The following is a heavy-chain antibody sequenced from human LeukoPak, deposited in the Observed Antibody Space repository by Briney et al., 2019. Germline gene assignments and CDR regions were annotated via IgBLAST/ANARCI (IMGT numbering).Heavy chain of an antibody. CDR1: GGSFSGYY. Sequence: SETMSLTCAVYGGSFSGYYWGWNRHPQRKGLEWIGEINHSGSTNSNPSLKRRVTISVDTSKNQFSLKLSSVTAADMAVYYCARGRGSSSWMYFDYWGQGTLVTVSS. CDR2: INHSGST. V-gene: IGHV4-34*01. CDR3: ARGRGSSSWMYFDY. J-gene: IGHJ4*02. D-gene: IGHD6-13*01.